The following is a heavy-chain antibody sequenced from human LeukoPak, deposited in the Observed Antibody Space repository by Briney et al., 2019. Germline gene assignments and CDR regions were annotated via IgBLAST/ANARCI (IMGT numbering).Heavy chain of an antibody. J-gene: IGHJ4*02. D-gene: IGHD2-2*01. CDR2: LIPIFGTA. CDR3: ACGGDIVVPGY. Sequence: SVKVSCKASGGTFSSYAISWVRQAPGQGLEWMGGLIPIFGTANYAQKFQGRVTITADESTSTAYMELSSLRSEDTAVYYCACGGDIVVPGYWGQGTLVTVSS. CDR1: GGTFSSYA. V-gene: IGHV1-69*01.